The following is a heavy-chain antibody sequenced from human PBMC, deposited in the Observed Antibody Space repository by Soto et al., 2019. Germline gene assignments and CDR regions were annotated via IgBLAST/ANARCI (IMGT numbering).Heavy chain of an antibody. J-gene: IGHJ5*02. CDR1: GYTFTSYY. V-gene: IGHV1-46*01. Sequence: ASVKVSCKASGYTFTSYYMHWVRQAPGQGLEWMGIINPSGGSTSYAQKFQGRVTMTRDTSTSTVYMELSSLRSEDTAVYYCARDGDDFWSGYYIIRGPGGWFDPWGQGTLVTISS. CDR2: INPSGGST. CDR3: ARDGDDFWSGYYIIRGPGGWFDP. D-gene: IGHD3-3*01.